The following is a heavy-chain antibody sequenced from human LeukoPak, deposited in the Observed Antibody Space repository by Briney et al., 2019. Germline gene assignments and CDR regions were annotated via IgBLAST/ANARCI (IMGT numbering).Heavy chain of an antibody. CDR1: GFTFSSYG. Sequence: PGGSLRLSCAASGFTFSSYGMHWVRQAPGKGLEWVAVISYDGSNKYYADSVKGRFTISRDNAKNSLYLQMNSLRAEDTAVYYCARSDIVVVVDAFDIWGQGTMVTVSS. CDR2: ISYDGSNK. CDR3: ARSDIVVVVDAFDI. D-gene: IGHD2-15*01. V-gene: IGHV3-30*03. J-gene: IGHJ3*02.